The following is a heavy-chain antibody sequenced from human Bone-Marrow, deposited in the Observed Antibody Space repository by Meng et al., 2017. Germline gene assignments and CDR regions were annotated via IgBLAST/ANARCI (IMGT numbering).Heavy chain of an antibody. CDR1: GGSFSDYY. J-gene: IGHJ4*02. CDR3: ARGPTTMAHDFDY. CDR2: INHSGST. V-gene: IGHV4-34*01. D-gene: IGHD4-11*01. Sequence: HVPLHQSRAGLLKPSQTPSLTCVVSGGSFSDYYWSWIRQPPGKGLEWIGEINHSGSTNYNPSLEGRATISVDTSQNNLSLRLSSVTAADSAVYYCARGPTTMAHDFDYWGQGTLVTVSS.